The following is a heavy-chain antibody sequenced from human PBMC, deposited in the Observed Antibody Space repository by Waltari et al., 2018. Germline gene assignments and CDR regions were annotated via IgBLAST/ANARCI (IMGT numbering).Heavy chain of an antibody. CDR2: ISYDGSNK. J-gene: IGHJ4*02. V-gene: IGHV3-30-3*01. Sequence: QVQLVESGGGVVPPGRSLSPSCEASGFTFSRYAMHWVRQAPGKGLEWVAVISYDGSNKYYADSVKGRFTISRDNSKNTLYLQMNSLRAEDTAVYYCARGSRIAGLDYWGQGTLVTVSS. D-gene: IGHD6-13*01. CDR1: GFTFSRYA. CDR3: ARGSRIAGLDY.